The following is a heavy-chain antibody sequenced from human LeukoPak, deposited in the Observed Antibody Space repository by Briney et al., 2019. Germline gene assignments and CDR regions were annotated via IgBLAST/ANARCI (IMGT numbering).Heavy chain of an antibody. J-gene: IGHJ4*02. CDR2: IKQDGSEK. CDR1: GFTFSSYW. D-gene: IGHD3-16*01. V-gene: IGHV3-7*01. Sequence: GGPLRLSCAASGFTFSSYWMSWVRQAPGKGLEWVANIKQDGSEKYYVDSVKGRFTISRDNAKNSLYLQMNSLRAEGTAVYYCARDYGGIGFDYWGQGTLVTVSS. CDR3: ARDYGGIGFDY.